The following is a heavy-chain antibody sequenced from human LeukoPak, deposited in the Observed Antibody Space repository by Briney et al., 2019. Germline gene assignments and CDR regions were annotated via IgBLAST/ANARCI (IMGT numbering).Heavy chain of an antibody. CDR1: GFTFSSYW. Sequence: PGGSLRLSCAASGFTFSSYWMHWVRQAPGQGLEWVANIKYDGSEKYYVDSVKGRFTISRDDAKNSLSLQMSNVRAEDTAVYYCAFNNNFKYWGQGTQVTVSS. V-gene: IGHV3-7*01. J-gene: IGHJ4*02. D-gene: IGHD4-11*01. CDR2: IKYDGSEK. CDR3: AFNNNFKY.